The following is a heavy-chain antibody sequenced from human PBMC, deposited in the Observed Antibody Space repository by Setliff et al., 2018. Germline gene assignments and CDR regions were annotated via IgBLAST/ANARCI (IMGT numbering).Heavy chain of an antibody. CDR2: ISAYNGNT. V-gene: IGHV1-18*01. CDR3: ARGGYRAEYGDYGDAFDI. D-gene: IGHD4-17*01. CDR1: GYTFTSYG. Sequence: GASVKVSCKASGYTFTSYGISWVRQAPGQGLEWMGWISAYNGNTNYAQKLQGRVTMTTDTSTSTAYMELRSLRSDDTAVYYCARGGYRAEYGDYGDAFDIWGQGTMVTVSS. J-gene: IGHJ3*02.